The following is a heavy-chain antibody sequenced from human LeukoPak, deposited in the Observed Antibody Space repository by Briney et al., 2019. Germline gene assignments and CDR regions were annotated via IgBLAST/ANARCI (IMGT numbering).Heavy chain of an antibody. J-gene: IGHJ6*02. CDR1: GFTFSSYG. V-gene: IGHV3-30*02. Sequence: GGSLRLSCAASGFTFSSYGMHWVRQAPGKGLEWVAFIRYDGSNKYYADSVKGRFTISRDNSKNTLYLQMNSLRAEDTAVYYCARHDGSYYPTATGYYGMDVWGQGTTVTVSS. CDR3: ARHDGSYYPTATGYYGMDV. D-gene: IGHD1-26*01. CDR2: IRYDGSNK.